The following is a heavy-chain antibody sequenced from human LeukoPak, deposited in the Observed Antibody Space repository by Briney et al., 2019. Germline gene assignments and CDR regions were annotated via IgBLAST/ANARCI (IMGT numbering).Heavy chain of an antibody. CDR2: IYTSGST. V-gene: IGHV4-61*02. CDR1: GGSISSGSYY. D-gene: IGHD3-22*01. CDR3: ARAVSYYYDSSGYGPFGSTKADAFDI. Sequence: TSETLSLTCTVSGGSISSGSYYWSWIRQPAGKGLEWIGRIYTSGSTNYNPSLKSRVTISVDTSKNQFSLKLSPVTAADTAVYYCARAVSYYYDSSGYGPFGSTKADAFDIWGQGTMVTVSS. J-gene: IGHJ3*02.